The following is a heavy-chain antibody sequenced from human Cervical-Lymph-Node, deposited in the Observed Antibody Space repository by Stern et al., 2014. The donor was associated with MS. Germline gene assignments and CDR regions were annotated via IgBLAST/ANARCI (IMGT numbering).Heavy chain of an antibody. CDR3: ARGATQAFDP. CDR1: GGSISSYY. Sequence: QVQLQESGPGLVKPSATLSLTCTVSGGSISSYYCSWIRQPPGQGLEWIGYIYYSECTNYIPSLKSRVTISVDTSKNQFSLKLSSVTAADTAVYYCARGATQAFDPWGQGTLVTVSS. J-gene: IGHJ5*02. V-gene: IGHV4-59*01. CDR2: IYYSECT.